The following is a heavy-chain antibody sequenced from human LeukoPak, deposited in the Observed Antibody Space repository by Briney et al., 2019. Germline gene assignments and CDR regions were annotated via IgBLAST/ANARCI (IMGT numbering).Heavy chain of an antibody. CDR2: IRYDGSNK. CDR1: GFTFSSYG. J-gene: IGHJ6*03. Sequence: GGSLRLSCAASGFTFSSYGMHWVRQAPGKGLEWVAFIRYDGSNKYYADSVKGRFTISRDNSKNTLYLQMNSLRAEDTAVYYCAKDFLAYYDFWSGKQYMDVWGKGTTVTVSS. D-gene: IGHD3-3*01. V-gene: IGHV3-30*02. CDR3: AKDFLAYYDFWSGKQYMDV.